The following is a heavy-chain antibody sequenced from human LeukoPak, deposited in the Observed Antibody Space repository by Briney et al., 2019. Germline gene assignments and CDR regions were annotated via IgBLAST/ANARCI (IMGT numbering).Heavy chain of an antibody. J-gene: IGHJ6*03. CDR3: ARGDYYAYYYMDV. Sequence: SETLSLTCAVYGGSFSGYYWSWIRQPPGKGLEWIGEINHSGSTNYNPSLKSRVTISIDTSKNQFSLKLSSVTAADTAVYYCARGDYYAYYYMDVWGKGTTVTVSS. V-gene: IGHV4-34*01. CDR1: GGSFSGYY. CDR2: INHSGST.